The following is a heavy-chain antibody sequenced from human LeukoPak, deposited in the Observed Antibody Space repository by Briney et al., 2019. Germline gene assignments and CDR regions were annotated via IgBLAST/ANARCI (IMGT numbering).Heavy chain of an antibody. V-gene: IGHV3-23*01. J-gene: IGHJ4*02. D-gene: IGHD2-2*01. CDR1: GFTFSSYA. CDR3: ARDLQIYCSSTSCYPFDY. Sequence: GGSLRLSCAASGFTFSSYAMSWVRQAPGKGLEWVSGISSGGSSSYYTDSVKGRFTISRDNSKNTLYLQMNSLRAEDTAVYYCARDLQIYCSSTSCYPFDYWGQGTLVTVSS. CDR2: ISSGGSSS.